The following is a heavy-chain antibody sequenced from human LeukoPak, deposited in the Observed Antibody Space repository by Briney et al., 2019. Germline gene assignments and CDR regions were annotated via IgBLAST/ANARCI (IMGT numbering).Heavy chain of an antibody. CDR3: ARHPPYGSRNWGAYYFDS. CDR1: GGAINSTAYY. Sequence: SETLSLTCNVSGGAINSTAYYWGWIRQPPGKGLEWIGSIYYSGSTYYNPSLKSRVTISVDTSHNQFSLKLNSVTAADTALYYCARHPPYGSRNWGAYYFDSWGQGTLVTVSS. J-gene: IGHJ4*02. CDR2: IYYSGST. D-gene: IGHD3-10*01. V-gene: IGHV4-39*01.